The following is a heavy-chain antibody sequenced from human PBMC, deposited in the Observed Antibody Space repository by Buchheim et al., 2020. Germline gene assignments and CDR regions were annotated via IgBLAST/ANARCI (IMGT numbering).Heavy chain of an antibody. D-gene: IGHD1-26*01. V-gene: IGHV3-30*18. CDR1: GFTFSSYG. CDR3: ANVGIVGATASVSSLHY. J-gene: IGHJ4*02. Sequence: QVQLVESGGGVVQPGRSLRLSCAASGFTFSSYGMHWVRQAPGKGLEWVAVISYDGSNKYYADSVKGRFTISRDNSKNTLYLQMNSLRAEDTAVYYCANVGIVGATASVSSLHYWGQGTL. CDR2: ISYDGSNK.